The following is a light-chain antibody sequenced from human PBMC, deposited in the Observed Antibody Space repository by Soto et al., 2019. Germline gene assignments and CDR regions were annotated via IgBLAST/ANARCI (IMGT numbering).Light chain of an antibody. Sequence: IQMTQSPSTLSASVGDRVTITCRASQSINSWLAWYQQKPGKAPKLLIYKASSLESGVPSRFSGSAFGTEFTLTISTLQPDDFATYYCQQYNSLWTFGQGTKVEIK. CDR2: KAS. V-gene: IGKV1-5*03. CDR3: QQYNSLWT. CDR1: QSINSW. J-gene: IGKJ1*01.